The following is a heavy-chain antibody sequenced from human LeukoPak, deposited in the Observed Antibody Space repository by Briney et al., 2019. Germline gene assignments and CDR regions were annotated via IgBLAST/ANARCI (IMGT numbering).Heavy chain of an antibody. D-gene: IGHD5-18*01. CDR3: ASRVGYSYGLTDGAFDI. CDR2: IYYSGST. V-gene: IGHV4-31*03. Sequence: SETLSLTCTVSGGSISSGGYYWSWIRQHPGKGLEWIGYIYYSGSTYYNPSLKSRVTISVDTSKNQFSLKLSSVTAADTAVYYCASRVGYSYGLTDGAFDIWGQGTMVTVSS. J-gene: IGHJ3*02. CDR1: GGSISSGGYY.